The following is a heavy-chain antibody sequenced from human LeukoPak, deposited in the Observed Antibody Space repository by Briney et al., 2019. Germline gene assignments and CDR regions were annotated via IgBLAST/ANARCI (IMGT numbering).Heavy chain of an antibody. J-gene: IGHJ5*02. D-gene: IGHD3-9*01. Sequence: ASVKVSCKASGYTFTSYAMHWVRQAPGQRLEWMGWINAGNGNTKYSQKFQGRVTITRDTSASTAYMELSSLRSEDTAVYYCARDKGKYDILFDPWGQGTLVTVSS. CDR3: ARDKGKYDILFDP. CDR2: INAGNGNT. CDR1: GYTFTSYA. V-gene: IGHV1-3*01.